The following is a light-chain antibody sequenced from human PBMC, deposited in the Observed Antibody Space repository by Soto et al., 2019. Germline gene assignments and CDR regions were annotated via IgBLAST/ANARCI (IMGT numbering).Light chain of an antibody. CDR2: DNN. CDR1: SSNIGKTY. V-gene: IGLV1-51*01. Sequence: QSVLTQPPSVSAAPGQKVTISCSGSSSNIGKTYVSWYHHLPGTAPKLLIYDNNKRPSGIPDRFSGSKSGTSATLGITGLQTGDEADYYCGAWDSSLSAWVLGGGTKLTVL. CDR3: GAWDSSLSAWV. J-gene: IGLJ3*02.